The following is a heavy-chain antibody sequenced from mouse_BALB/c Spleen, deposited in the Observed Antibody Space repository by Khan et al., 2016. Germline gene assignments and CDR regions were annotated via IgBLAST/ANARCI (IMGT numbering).Heavy chain of an antibody. D-gene: IGHD1-1*01. CDR2: ISHSGST. CDR1: GDSITSGY. CDR3: RRYDGSSCGRGMDD. J-gene: IGHJ4*01. Sequence: EVQLQESGPSLVKLSQTLSLTCSVTGDSITSGYWNWIRKFPGNKLEYMGYISHSGSTYYNPSLKSRISITRDTSKNQYFLQLNSVPTEDTARYYGRRYDGSSCGRGMDDWGQGPSVTVSS. V-gene: IGHV3-8*02.